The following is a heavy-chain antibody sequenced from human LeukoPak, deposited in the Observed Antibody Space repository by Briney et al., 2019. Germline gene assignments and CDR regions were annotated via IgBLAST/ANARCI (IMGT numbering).Heavy chain of an antibody. CDR1: GYTLTELS. J-gene: IGHJ4*02. CDR2: FDPEDGET. Sequence: VASVKVSCKVSGYTLTELSMHWVRQAPGKGLEWMGGFDPEDGETIYAQKFQGRVTMTEDTSTDTAYMELSSLRSEDTAVYYCATAGGSGQNYYFGYWGQGILVTVSS. D-gene: IGHD3-10*01. V-gene: IGHV1-24*01. CDR3: ATAGGSGQNYYFGY.